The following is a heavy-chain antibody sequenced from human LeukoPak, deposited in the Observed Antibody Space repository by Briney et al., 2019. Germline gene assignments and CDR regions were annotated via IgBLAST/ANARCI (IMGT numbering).Heavy chain of an antibody. Sequence: SETLSLTCTVSGGSISSSSYYWGWIRQPPGKGLEWIGSIYYSGSTYYNPSLKSRVTISVDTSKNQFSLKLSPVTAADTAVYYCARRRGSVLRHFDYWGQGTLVTVSS. CDR3: ARRRGSVLRHFDY. D-gene: IGHD5/OR15-5a*01. J-gene: IGHJ4*02. CDR2: IYYSGST. V-gene: IGHV4-39*01. CDR1: GGSISSSSYY.